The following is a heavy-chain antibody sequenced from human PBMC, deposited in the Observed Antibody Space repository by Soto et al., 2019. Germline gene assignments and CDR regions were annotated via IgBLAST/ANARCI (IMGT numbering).Heavy chain of an antibody. D-gene: IGHD3-22*01. CDR3: TRDGTLYDSSAYYYLY. J-gene: IGHJ4*02. CDR2: IIPMFAKA. Sequence: SVKVSCKASGYSFTSLDISWVRQAPGQGLEWMGGIIPMFAKANYAQKFQDRVTITADESTGTAYMELRSLRFEDTAVYYCTRDGTLYDSSAYYYLYWGQGTLVTVSS. CDR1: GYSFTSLD. V-gene: IGHV1-69*13.